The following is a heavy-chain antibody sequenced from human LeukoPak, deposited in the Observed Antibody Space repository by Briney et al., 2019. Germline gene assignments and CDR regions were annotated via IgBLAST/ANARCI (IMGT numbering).Heavy chain of an antibody. CDR1: GYTFTSYS. CDR3: AGDIGVVRGIIMAS. CDR2: ISLHTGSS. Sequence: ASVKVSCKASGYTFTSYSISWVRQAPGQGLEWMGWISLHTGSSSYAQKLQGRLTMTTDTSTSTAYIELRGLRSDDTAVYYCAGDIGVVRGIIMASWGQGTLVTVSS. V-gene: IGHV1-18*01. D-gene: IGHD3-10*01. J-gene: IGHJ5*02.